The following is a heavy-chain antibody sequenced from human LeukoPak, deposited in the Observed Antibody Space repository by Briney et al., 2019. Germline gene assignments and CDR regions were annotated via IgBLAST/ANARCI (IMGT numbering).Heavy chain of an antibody. V-gene: IGHV4-34*01. CDR3: ARGSSFDGYCSAGACDAGHYDA. Sequence: SSETLSLTCAVYGESFSAYFWNWIRQAPGKPLEYIGEINHRGSSHYNPSLKTRVTLSVDTSKNQFSLRLTSVTAADTAVYFCARGSSFDGYCSAGACDAGHYDAWGQGTPVTVSS. CDR1: GESFSAYF. D-gene: IGHD2-15*01. J-gene: IGHJ5*02. CDR2: INHRGSS.